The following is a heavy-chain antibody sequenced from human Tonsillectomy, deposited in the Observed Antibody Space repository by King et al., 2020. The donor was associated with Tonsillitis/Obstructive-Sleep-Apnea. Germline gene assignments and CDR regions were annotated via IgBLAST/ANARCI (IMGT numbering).Heavy chain of an antibody. CDR3: ARVGRYCSSTSCYRDY. Sequence: QLQESGPGLVKPSETLSLTCTVSGGSISSYYWSWIRQPPGKGLEWIGYIYYSGSTNYNPSLKSRVTISVDTSKNQFSLKLSSVTAADTAVYYCARVGRYCSSTSCYRDYWGQGTLVTVSS. V-gene: IGHV4-59*01. CDR2: IYYSGST. J-gene: IGHJ4*02. CDR1: GGSISSYY. D-gene: IGHD2-2*01.